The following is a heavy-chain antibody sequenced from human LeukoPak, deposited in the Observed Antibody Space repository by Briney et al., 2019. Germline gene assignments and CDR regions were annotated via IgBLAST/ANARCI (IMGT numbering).Heavy chain of an antibody. CDR3: TKGGNYAPLDC. J-gene: IGHJ4*02. CDR1: GFTFSSSA. Sequence: GGSLRLSCAASGFTFSSSAMTWVRQAPGKGLEWLSAISTSGGDTIYTDSVKGRFTISRDNSKNTMYLQMNTLRAEGTATYYCTKGGNYAPLDCWGQGTLVTVSS. V-gene: IGHV3-23*01. CDR2: ISTSGGDT. D-gene: IGHD1-7*01.